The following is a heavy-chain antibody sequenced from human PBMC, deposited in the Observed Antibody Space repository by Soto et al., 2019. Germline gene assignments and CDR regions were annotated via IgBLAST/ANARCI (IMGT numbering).Heavy chain of an antibody. J-gene: IGHJ6*03. CDR3: ARVGDLGYYYYYMDV. V-gene: IGHV1-3*01. Sequence: QVQLVQSGAEVKKPGASVKVSCKASGYTFTSYAMHWVRQAPGQRLEWMGWINAGNGNTKYSQKFQGRVTITRDTSASTAYMELSSLRSDDTAVYYCARVGDLGYYYYYMDVWGKGTTVTVSS. CDR1: GYTFTSYA. D-gene: IGHD2-21*01. CDR2: INAGNGNT.